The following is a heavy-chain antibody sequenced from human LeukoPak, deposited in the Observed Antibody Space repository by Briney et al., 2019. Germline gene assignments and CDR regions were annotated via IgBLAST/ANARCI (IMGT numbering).Heavy chain of an antibody. V-gene: IGHV4-39*01. CDR1: GGSISSTSYY. D-gene: IGHD2-2*01. CDR2: IYYSGST. CDR3: ARGYCSSTSCYGIVEY. Sequence: KPSETLSLTCTVSGGSISSTSYYWGWVRQPPGKGLEWIGSIYYSGSTYYNPSLKSRITISVDTSKNQFTLKLSSVTAADTAVYYCARGYCSSTSCYGIVEYWGQGTLVTVSS. J-gene: IGHJ4*02.